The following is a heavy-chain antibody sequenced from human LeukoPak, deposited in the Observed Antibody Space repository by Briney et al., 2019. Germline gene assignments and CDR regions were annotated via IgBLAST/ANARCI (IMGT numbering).Heavy chain of an antibody. CDR1: GGSFSGYY. CDR3: ARHMVPSSFDY. D-gene: IGHD3-10*01. CDR2: INHSGST. V-gene: IGHV4-34*01. Sequence: SETLSLTCAVYGGSFSGYYWSWIRQPPGKGLEWIGEINHSGSTNYNPSLKSRVTISVDTSKNQSSLKLSSVTAADTAVYYCARHMVPSSFDYWGQGTLVTVSS. J-gene: IGHJ4*02.